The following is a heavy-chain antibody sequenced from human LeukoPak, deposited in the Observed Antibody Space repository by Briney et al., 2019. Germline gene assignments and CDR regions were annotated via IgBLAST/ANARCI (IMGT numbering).Heavy chain of an antibody. J-gene: IGHJ6*03. CDR2: IYYSGST. Sequence: SETLSLTCTVSGGSISSYYWSWIRQPPGKGLEWIGYIYYSGSTNYNPSLKSRVTISVDTSKNQFSLKLSSVTAAGTAVYYCARGEVVVVPAAMGYYYYMDVWGKGTSVTVSS. D-gene: IGHD2-2*01. V-gene: IGHV4-59*12. CDR1: GGSISSYY. CDR3: ARGEVVVVPAAMGYYYYMDV.